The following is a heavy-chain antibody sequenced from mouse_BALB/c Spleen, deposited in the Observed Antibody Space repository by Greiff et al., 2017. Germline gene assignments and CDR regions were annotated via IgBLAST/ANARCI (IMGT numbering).Heavy chain of an antibody. CDR1: GFSLTSYG. CDR3: ARDHRYGWYFDV. D-gene: IGHD2-14*01. Sequence: VKLVESGPGLVAPSQSLSITCTVSGFSLTSYGVHWVRQPPGKGLEWLGVIWAGGSTNYNSALMSRLSISKDNSKSQVFLKMNSLQTDDTAMYYCARDHRYGWYFDVWGAGTTVTVSS. V-gene: IGHV2-9*02. J-gene: IGHJ1*01. CDR2: IWAGGST.